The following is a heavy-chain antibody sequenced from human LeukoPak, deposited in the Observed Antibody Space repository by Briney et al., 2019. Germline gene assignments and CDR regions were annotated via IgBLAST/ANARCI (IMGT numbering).Heavy chain of an antibody. CDR2: IKQDGSEK. CDR3: ARGGGSYWEFDY. J-gene: IGHJ4*02. D-gene: IGHD1-26*01. Sequence: GGSLRLSCAASGFTFSSYWMSWVRQAPGKGLEWVANIKQDGSEKYYVDSVKGRFTISRENAKNSLYLQMNSLRAGDTAVYYCARGGGSYWEFDYWGQGTLVTVSS. V-gene: IGHV3-7*01. CDR1: GFTFSSYW.